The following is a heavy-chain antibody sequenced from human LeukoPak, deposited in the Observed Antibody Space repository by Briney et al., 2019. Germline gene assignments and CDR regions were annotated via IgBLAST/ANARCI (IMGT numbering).Heavy chain of an antibody. Sequence: GGSLRLSCAASGFTFSSYSMNWVRQAPGKGLEWVSSISGSSSSIYYADSVKGRFTISRDNAKNSLYLQMNSLRAEDTAVYYCARGPGSGRNYNWFDPWGPGTLVTVSS. CDR1: GFTFSSYS. J-gene: IGHJ5*02. CDR3: ARGPGSGRNYNWFDP. CDR2: ISGSSSSI. V-gene: IGHV3-21*01. D-gene: IGHD3-10*01.